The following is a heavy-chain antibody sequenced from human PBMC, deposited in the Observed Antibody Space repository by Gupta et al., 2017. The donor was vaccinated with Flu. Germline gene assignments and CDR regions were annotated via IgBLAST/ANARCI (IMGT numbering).Heavy chain of an antibody. D-gene: IGHD2-15*01. CDR2: ISSSSSYI. V-gene: IGHV3-21*01. J-gene: IGHJ6*02. CDR3: AIVRWPPLPHYYYYGMDV. CDR1: GFTFSSYS. Sequence: EVQLVESGGGLVKPGGSLRLSCAASGFTFSSYSMNWVRQAPGKGLEWVSSISSSSSYIYYADSVKGRFTISRDNAKNSLYLQMNSLRAEDTAVYYCAIVRWPPLPHYYYYGMDVWGQGTTVTVSS.